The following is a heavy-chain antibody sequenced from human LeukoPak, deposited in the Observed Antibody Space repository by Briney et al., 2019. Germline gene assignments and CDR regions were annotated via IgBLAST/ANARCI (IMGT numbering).Heavy chain of an antibody. CDR1: GGSISSSSYY. D-gene: IGHD5-18*01. CDR3: AGLTRGYSRGYWYFDL. Sequence: SETLSLTCTVSGGSISSSSYYWGWIRQPPGKGLEWIGSIYYSGSTYYNPSLKSRVTISVDTSKNQFSLKLSSVTAADTAVYYCAGLTRGYSRGYWYFDLWGRGTLVTVSS. CDR2: IYYSGST. J-gene: IGHJ2*01. V-gene: IGHV4-39*07.